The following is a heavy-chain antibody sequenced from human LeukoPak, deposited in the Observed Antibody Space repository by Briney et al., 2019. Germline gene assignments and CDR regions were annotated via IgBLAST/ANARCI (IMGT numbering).Heavy chain of an antibody. V-gene: IGHV4-4*02. J-gene: IGHJ6*03. CDR2: IYHSEST. Sequence: SETLSLTCAVSGGSISSSNWWSWVCQPPGKGLEWIGEIYHSESTNYNPSLKSRVTISVDKSKNQFSLKLSSVTAADTAVYYCALAAPEDYYYYMDVWGKGTTVTVSS. CDR3: ALAAPEDYYYYMDV. CDR1: GGSISSSNW. D-gene: IGHD2-15*01.